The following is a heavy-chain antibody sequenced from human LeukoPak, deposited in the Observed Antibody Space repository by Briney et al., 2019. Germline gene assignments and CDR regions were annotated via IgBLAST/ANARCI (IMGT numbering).Heavy chain of an antibody. D-gene: IGHD3-10*01. CDR3: ARGGHITMVRGVITA. J-gene: IGHJ4*02. V-gene: IGHV4-4*07. CDR2: IYTSGST. CDR1: GGSISSYY. Sequence: SETLSLTCTVSGGSISSYYWSWIRQPAGKGLEWIGRIYTSGSTNYNPSLKSRVTMSVDTSKNQFSLKLSSVTAADTAVYYCARGGHITMVRGVITARGQGTLVTVSS.